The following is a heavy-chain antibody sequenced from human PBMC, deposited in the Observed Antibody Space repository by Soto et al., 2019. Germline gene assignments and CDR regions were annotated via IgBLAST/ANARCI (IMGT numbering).Heavy chain of an antibody. CDR2: IFSNDEK. J-gene: IGHJ4*02. CDR1: GFSLSNARMG. CDR3: ARFSMVRGVMPLFDY. D-gene: IGHD3-10*01. V-gene: IGHV2-26*01. Sequence: QVTLKESGPVLVKPTETLTLTCTVSGFSLSNARMGVSWIRQPPGKALEWLAHIFSNDEKSYSTSLKSRLTITKDTSKSQVVLTMTNMDPVDTATYYCARFSMVRGVMPLFDYWGQGTLVTVSS.